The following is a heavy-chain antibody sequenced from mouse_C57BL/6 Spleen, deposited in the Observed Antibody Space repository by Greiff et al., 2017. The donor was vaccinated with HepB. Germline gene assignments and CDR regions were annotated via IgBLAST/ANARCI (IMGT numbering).Heavy chain of an antibody. CDR2: INPSNGGT. J-gene: IGHJ3*01. Sequence: QVQLQQPGTALVKPGASVQLSCKASGYTLTSYWMHWVKQRPGQGLEWIGNINPSNGGTNYNEKFKSKATLTVDKSSSTAYMQLSSLTSEDSAVYYCARQIFLDGFAYWGQGTLVTVSA. CDR1: GYTLTSYW. CDR3: ARQIFLDGFAY. V-gene: IGHV1-53*01.